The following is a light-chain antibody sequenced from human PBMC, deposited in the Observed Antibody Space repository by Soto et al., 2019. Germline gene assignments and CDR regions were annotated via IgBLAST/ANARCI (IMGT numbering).Light chain of an antibody. CDR2: DAS. CDR3: QQRDNWPWT. Sequence: ETVLTQSPATLSLSPGDRATLSCRAIRLVGSYLAWYQQRVGQAPRLLIYDASNRAAGTPGRFSGRGSGTDFTLTISSLEPEDFAVYYCQQRDNWPWTFGQGTKV. CDR1: RLVGSY. V-gene: IGKV3-11*01. J-gene: IGKJ1*01.